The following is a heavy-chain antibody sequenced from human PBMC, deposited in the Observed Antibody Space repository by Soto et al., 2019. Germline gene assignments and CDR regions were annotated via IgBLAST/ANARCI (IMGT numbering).Heavy chain of an antibody. D-gene: IGHD5-12*01. CDR1: GYSFPTYW. CDR2: IYPGDSDS. CDR3: ARSRVSTPRLEDPFDI. J-gene: IGHJ3*02. V-gene: IGHV5-51*06. Sequence: GESLKISFKGSGYSFPTYWLAWVRQTPGRGLEYMGIIYPGDSDSIYSPAFQGQVTISAVKSLKPAYLQWTSLKASDTAIYYCARSRVSTPRLEDPFDIWGQGTMVTVSS.